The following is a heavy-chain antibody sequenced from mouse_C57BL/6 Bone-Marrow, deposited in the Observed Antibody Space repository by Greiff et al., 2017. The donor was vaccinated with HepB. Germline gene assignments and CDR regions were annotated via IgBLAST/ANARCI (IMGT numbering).Heavy chain of an antibody. V-gene: IGHV14-2*01. J-gene: IGHJ1*03. Sequence: EVKLQESGAELVKPGASVKLSCTASGFNIKDYYMHWVKQRTEQGLEWIGRIDPEDGETKYAPKFQGTATITADTSYNTAYLQLSSLTSEDTAVYYCARSNYYGSSYGYFDVWGTGTTVTVSS. CDR1: GFNIKDYY. CDR2: IDPEDGET. D-gene: IGHD1-1*01. CDR3: ARSNYYGSSYGYFDV.